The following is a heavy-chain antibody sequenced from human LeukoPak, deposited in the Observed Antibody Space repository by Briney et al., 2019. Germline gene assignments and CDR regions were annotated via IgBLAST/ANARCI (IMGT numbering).Heavy chain of an antibody. D-gene: IGHD3-22*01. CDR2: ISGSGGST. Sequence: GGSLRLSCAASGFTFSSCGMSWVRQAPGKGLEWVSTISGSGGSTYYADSVKGRFTISRDNSKNTLYLQINSLRAEDTAVYYCAKDKFYDSSGYYAPNFDSWGQGTLVTVSS. CDR1: GFTFSSCG. J-gene: IGHJ4*02. CDR3: AKDKFYDSSGYYAPNFDS. V-gene: IGHV3-23*01.